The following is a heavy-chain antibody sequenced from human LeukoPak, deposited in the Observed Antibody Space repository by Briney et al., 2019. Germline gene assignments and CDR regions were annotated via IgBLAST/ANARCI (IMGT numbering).Heavy chain of an antibody. CDR2: MRDSGGST. CDR3: AKDTSIGRYCTNGVCSPFDY. CDR1: GFTFSSYA. D-gene: IGHD2-8*01. Sequence: GGSLRLSCAASGFTFSSYAVSWVGQAPGKGLEWMSAMRDSGGSTDDADSGKGRVTISRDNSQNTQYLQMTSLRAEDTPVYYCAKDTSIGRYCTNGVCSPFDYWGQGTLVTVSS. J-gene: IGHJ4*02. V-gene: IGHV3-23*01.